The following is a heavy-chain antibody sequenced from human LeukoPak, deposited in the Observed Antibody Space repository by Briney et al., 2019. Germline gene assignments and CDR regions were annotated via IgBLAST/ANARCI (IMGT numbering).Heavy chain of an antibody. Sequence: GASVKVSCKASGGTFSSYAISWVRQAPGQGLEWMGGIIPIFGTANYAQKFQGRVTITADESTSTAYMELSSLRPEDTAVYYCALPEYYGSGSYVYYYYGMDVWGQGTTVTVSS. CDR3: ALPEYYGSGSYVYYYYGMDV. J-gene: IGHJ6*02. CDR1: GGTFSSYA. CDR2: IIPIFGTA. V-gene: IGHV1-69*13. D-gene: IGHD3-10*01.